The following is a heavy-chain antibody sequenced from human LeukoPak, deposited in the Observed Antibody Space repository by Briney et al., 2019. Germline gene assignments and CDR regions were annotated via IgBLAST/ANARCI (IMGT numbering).Heavy chain of an antibody. CDR2: ISSSGSTI. D-gene: IGHD3-3*01. CDR1: GFTFSSYE. J-gene: IGHJ4*02. V-gene: IGHV3-48*03. CDR3: ARDSPASITIFGVRGKSYFDY. Sequence: PGGSLRLSCAASGFTFSSYEMNWVRQAPGKGLEWVSYISSSGSTIYYADSVKGRFTISRDNAKNSLYLQMNSLRAEDTAVYYCARDSPASITIFGVRGKSYFDYWGQGTLVTVSS.